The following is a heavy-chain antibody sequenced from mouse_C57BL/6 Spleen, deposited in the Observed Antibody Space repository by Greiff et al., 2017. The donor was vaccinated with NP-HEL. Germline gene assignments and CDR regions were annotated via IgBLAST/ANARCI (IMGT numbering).Heavy chain of an antibody. CDR2: INPNNGGT. D-gene: IGHD3-3*01. CDR1: GYTFTDYY. CDR3: ARGGDPRAWFAY. Sequence: EVQLQQSGPELVKPGASVKISCKASGYTFTDYYMNWVKQSHGKSLEWIGDINPNNGGTSYNQKFKGKATLTVDKSSSTAYMELRSLTSEDSAVYYCARGGDPRAWFAYWGKGTLVTVSA. J-gene: IGHJ3*01. V-gene: IGHV1-26*01.